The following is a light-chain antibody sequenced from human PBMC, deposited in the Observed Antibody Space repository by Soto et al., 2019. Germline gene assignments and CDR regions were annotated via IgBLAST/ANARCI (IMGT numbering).Light chain of an antibody. J-gene: IGKJ1*01. Sequence: EIVMAQSPAILSVSLGERATLSCRASQSFSSSYLAWYQQKPGQAPRLLIYETSSRATGIPDRFSGSGSQTDFTLAISRLEPEDFAVYYCQQYGTSPRTFGQGTKVDIK. CDR2: ETS. CDR3: QQYGTSPRT. V-gene: IGKV3-20*01. CDR1: QSFSSSY.